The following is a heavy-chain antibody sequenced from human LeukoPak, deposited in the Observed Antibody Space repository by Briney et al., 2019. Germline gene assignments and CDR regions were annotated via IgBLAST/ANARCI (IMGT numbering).Heavy chain of an antibody. J-gene: IGHJ4*02. Sequence: ASVKVSCKASGYSLINYGISWVRQAPGQGLEWMGWINPNSGDTNYAQKFQGRVTMTRDTSITTAYMELSSLRSDDTAVYYCARVFGSSGSHLPGDYWGQGTLVTVSS. CDR3: ARVFGSSGSHLPGDY. V-gene: IGHV1-2*02. CDR1: GYSLINYG. D-gene: IGHD6-19*01. CDR2: INPNSGDT.